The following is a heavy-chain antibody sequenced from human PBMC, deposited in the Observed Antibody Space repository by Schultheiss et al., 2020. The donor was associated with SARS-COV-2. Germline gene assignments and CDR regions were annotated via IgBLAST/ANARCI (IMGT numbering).Heavy chain of an antibody. D-gene: IGHD2-21*02. CDR3: ARYEESVTAAFDI. J-gene: IGHJ3*02. CDR2: VFYSGRT. V-gene: IGHV4-4*02. Sequence: SQTLSLTCDVSGGSFTSDYWWIWVRQTPGKGLEWIGEVFYSGRTNYNSSFVGRATLSIDTSENRFSLRLRSVTAADTAVYYCARYEESVTAAFDIWGQGTLVTVSS. CDR1: GGSFTSDYW.